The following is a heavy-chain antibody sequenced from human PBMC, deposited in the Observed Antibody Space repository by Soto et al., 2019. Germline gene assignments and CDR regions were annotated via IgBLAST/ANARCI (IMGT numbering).Heavy chain of an antibody. CDR3: ARGECSTAGTFEH. D-gene: IGHD6-19*01. V-gene: IGHV1-18*01. Sequence: QVQLVQSGAEVKKPGASVKVSCKASGYTFTAYGINWVRQATGQGLEWMGWISTYNGNTKYPQKFQGRVTMTKDTSTATADMALRSRSSSDTAAYYCARGECSTAGTFEHWGQETLVTVSS. CDR2: ISTYNGNT. CDR1: GYTFTAYG. J-gene: IGHJ4*02.